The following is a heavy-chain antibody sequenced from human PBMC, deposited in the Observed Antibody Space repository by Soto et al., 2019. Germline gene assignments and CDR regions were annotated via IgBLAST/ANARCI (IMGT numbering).Heavy chain of an antibody. CDR1: GGSINNYY. D-gene: IGHD1-26*01. CDR3: ARRYGGNFDY. Sequence: QVQLQESGPGLVKPSETLSLTCTVSGGSINNYYWSWIRQPPGKGLEWIGYIYYSGSTNYNPSLKSRVTISVDTSKTQFSLKLSSVTAADTAVYYCARRYGGNFDYWGQGTLVTVSS. CDR2: IYYSGST. J-gene: IGHJ4*02. V-gene: IGHV4-59*01.